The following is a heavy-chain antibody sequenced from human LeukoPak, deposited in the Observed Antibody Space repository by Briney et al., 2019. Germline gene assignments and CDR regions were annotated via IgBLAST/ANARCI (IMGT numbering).Heavy chain of an antibody. J-gene: IGHJ6*02. Sequence: SVKVSYKASGGTFSSYAISWVRQAPGQGLEWMGGIIPIFGTANYAQKFQGRVTITADESTSTAYMELSSLRSEDTAVYYCARSHIVVVTAILHYYYGMDVWGQGTTVTVSS. CDR2: IIPIFGTA. V-gene: IGHV1-69*01. CDR3: ARSHIVVVTAILHYYYGMDV. D-gene: IGHD2-21*02. CDR1: GGTFSSYA.